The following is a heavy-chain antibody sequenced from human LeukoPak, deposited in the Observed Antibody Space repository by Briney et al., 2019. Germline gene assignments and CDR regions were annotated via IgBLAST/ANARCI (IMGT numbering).Heavy chain of an antibody. Sequence: ASVKVSCKASGYTFTSYYMHWVRQAPGQGLEWMGIINPSGGSTSYAQKFQGRVTMTRDMSTSTDYMELSSLRSEDTAVYYCARGGRLSYGDHHDAFDIWGQGTMVTVSS. D-gene: IGHD4-17*01. V-gene: IGHV1-46*01. CDR3: ARGGRLSYGDHHDAFDI. CDR1: GYTFTSYY. CDR2: INPSGGST. J-gene: IGHJ3*02.